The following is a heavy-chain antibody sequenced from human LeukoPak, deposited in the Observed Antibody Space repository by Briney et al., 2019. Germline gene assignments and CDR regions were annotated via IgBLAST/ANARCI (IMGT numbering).Heavy chain of an antibody. D-gene: IGHD4-17*01. Sequence: SQTLSLTCTVSGGSISSGGYYWTWIRQPPGKGLEWIGYIYHSGSTYYSPSLKSRVTISVDKSKNQFSLKLSSVTAADTAVYYCARPLRSTTDAFDIWGQGTMVTVSS. CDR2: IYHSGST. CDR1: GGSISSGGYY. J-gene: IGHJ3*02. V-gene: IGHV4-30-2*01. CDR3: ARPLRSTTDAFDI.